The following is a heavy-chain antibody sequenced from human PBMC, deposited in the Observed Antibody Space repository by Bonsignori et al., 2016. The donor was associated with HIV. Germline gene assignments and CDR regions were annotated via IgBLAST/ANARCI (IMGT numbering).Heavy chain of an antibody. CDR2: ISSSSSYI. Sequence: WIRQPPGKGLEWVSSISSSSSYIYYADSVKGRFTISRDNAKNSLYLQMNSLRAEDTAVYYCASQFGTQWLVHYYYMDVWGKGTTVTVSS. V-gene: IGHV3-21*01. CDR3: ASQFGTQWLVHYYYMDV. J-gene: IGHJ6*03. D-gene: IGHD6-19*01.